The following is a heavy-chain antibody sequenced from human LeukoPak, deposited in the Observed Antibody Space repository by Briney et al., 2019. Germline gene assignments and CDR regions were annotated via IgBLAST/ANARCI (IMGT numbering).Heavy chain of an antibody. D-gene: IGHD3-9*01. V-gene: IGHV4-39*07. J-gene: IGHJ6*02. CDR2: IYYSGST. CDR3: ARGDLLTGYPLDYHYGMGV. Sequence: PSETLSLTCTVSGGSISSSSYYWGWIRQPPGKGLEWIGSIYYSGSTYYNPSLKSRVTISVDTSKNQFSLKLSSVTAADTAVYYCARGDLLTGYPLDYHYGMGVWGQGTTVTVSS. CDR1: GGSISSSSYY.